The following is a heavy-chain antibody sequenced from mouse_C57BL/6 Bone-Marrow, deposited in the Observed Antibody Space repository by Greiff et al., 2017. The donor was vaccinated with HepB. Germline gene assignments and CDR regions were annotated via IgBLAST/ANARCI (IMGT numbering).Heavy chain of an antibody. Sequence: VQLKESGGDLVKPGGSLKLSCAASGFTFSSYGMSWVRQTPDKRLEWVATISSGGSYTYYPDSVKGRFTISRDNAKNTLYLQMSSLKSEDTAMYYSARRGFVYWGQGTLVTVSA. CDR3: ARRGFVY. J-gene: IGHJ3*01. CDR2: ISSGGSYT. CDR1: GFTFSSYG. V-gene: IGHV5-6*01.